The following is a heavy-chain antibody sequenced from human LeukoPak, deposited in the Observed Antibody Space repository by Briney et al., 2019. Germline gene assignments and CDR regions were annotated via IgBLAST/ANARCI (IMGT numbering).Heavy chain of an antibody. CDR2: ISSSSNYK. V-gene: IGHV3-21*01. CDR3: ARDARIAVAGTSPESSDY. J-gene: IGHJ4*02. Sequence: GGSLRLSCAASGFTLSGYSMNWVRQAPGKGLEWVSSISSSSNYKYYADSVKGRFTISRDNAKNSLYLQMNSLRAEDTAVYYCARDARIAVAGTSPESSDYWGQGTLVTVSS. D-gene: IGHD6-19*01. CDR1: GFTLSGYS.